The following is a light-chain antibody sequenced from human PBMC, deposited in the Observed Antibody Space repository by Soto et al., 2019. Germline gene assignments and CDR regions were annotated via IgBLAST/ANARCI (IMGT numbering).Light chain of an antibody. Sequence: EIVLTQSPGTLSLSPGERATLSCRASQSVSNSYLAWYQQTPGQAPRLLIYAASSRATGIPDRFSGSGSGTDFTLTISRLEPEDFAVYYCQQYGSSPRTFGQGTQVEIK. J-gene: IGKJ1*01. CDR3: QQYGSSPRT. CDR1: QSVSNSY. CDR2: AAS. V-gene: IGKV3-20*01.